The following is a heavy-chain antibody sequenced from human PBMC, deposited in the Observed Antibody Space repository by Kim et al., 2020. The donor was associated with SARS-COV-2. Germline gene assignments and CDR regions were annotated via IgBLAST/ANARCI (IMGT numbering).Heavy chain of an antibody. D-gene: IGHD3-22*01. Sequence: SVKVSCQASGGTFSSYAISWVRQAPGQGLEWMGRIIPILGIANYAQKFQGRVTITADKSTSTAYMELSSLRSEDTAVYYCATYDSSGYRNGMDVWGQGT. CDR2: IIPILGIA. J-gene: IGHJ6*02. V-gene: IGHV1-69*04. CDR3: ATYDSSGYRNGMDV. CDR1: GGTFSSYA.